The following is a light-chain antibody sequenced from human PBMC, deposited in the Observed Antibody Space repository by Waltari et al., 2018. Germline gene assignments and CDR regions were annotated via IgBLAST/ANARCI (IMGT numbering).Light chain of an antibody. CDR3: QSYDSSLSGSRV. V-gene: IGLV1-40*01. J-gene: IGLJ2*01. CDR1: SSNIGAGSD. CDR2: GNS. Sequence: QSVLTQPPSVSGAPGQRVTISCTGSSSNIGAGSDVPWYQQPPGTAPKLLMYGNSNRPSGVPDRFSGSKSGTSASLAITGLQAEDEADYYCQSYDSSLSGSRVFGGGTKLTVL.